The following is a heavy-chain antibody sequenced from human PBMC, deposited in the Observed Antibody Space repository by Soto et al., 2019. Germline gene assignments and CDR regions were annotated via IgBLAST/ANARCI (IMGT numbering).Heavy chain of an antibody. V-gene: IGHV1-69*01. J-gene: IGHJ6*02. Sequence: QVQLVESGAEVKKPGSSVKVSCKASGGTFTSYAISWVRQAPGQGLEWMGGIIPIFGTANYAQKFQGRVTITADESTSTAYMELSSLRSEDTAVYYCARGYSSSLYYYYYDIDVWCQGTTVTVSS. CDR1: GGTFTSYA. CDR3: ARGYSSSLYYYYYDIDV. D-gene: IGHD6-13*01. CDR2: IIPIFGTA.